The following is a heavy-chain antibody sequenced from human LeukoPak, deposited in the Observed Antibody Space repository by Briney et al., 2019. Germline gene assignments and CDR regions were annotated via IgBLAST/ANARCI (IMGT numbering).Heavy chain of an antibody. Sequence: GGSLRLSCAASGFTFSSYAMHWVRQAPGKGLEYVSAISSNGGSTYYANSVKGRFTISRDNSENTLYLQMGSLRAEDMAVYYCARSLAVAGTLIDYWGQGTLVTVSS. V-gene: IGHV3-64*01. CDR1: GFTFSSYA. D-gene: IGHD6-19*01. CDR3: ARSLAVAGTLIDY. J-gene: IGHJ4*02. CDR2: ISSNGGST.